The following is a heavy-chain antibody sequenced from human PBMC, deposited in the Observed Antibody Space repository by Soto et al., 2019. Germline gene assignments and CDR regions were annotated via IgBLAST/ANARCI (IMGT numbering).Heavy chain of an antibody. J-gene: IGHJ4*02. Sequence: QVQLVESGGGVVQPGRSLRLSCAASGFPFTSYGMHWVREGPDKGLEWVAIISYDGSDKYYADSVKGRFTISRDNSKNTLYLQMISLRPEDTALYYCVGGKYYFDYRGQGSLVIVS. CDR3: VGGKYYFDY. CDR1: GFPFTSYG. CDR2: ISYDGSDK. V-gene: IGHV3-30*03. D-gene: IGHD3-10*01.